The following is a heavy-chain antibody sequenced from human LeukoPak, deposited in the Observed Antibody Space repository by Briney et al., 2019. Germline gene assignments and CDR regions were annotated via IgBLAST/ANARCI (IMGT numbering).Heavy chain of an antibody. CDR1: GGSISSYY. J-gene: IGHJ4*02. V-gene: IGHV4-59*01. Sequence: SETLSLTCTVSGGSISSYYWSWTRQPPGKGLEWIGYIYYSGSTNYNPSLKSRVTISVDTSKNQFSLKLSSVTAADTAVYYCARVGYGSGSYYFDYWGQGTLVTVSS. CDR2: IYYSGST. D-gene: IGHD3-10*01. CDR3: ARVGYGSGSYYFDY.